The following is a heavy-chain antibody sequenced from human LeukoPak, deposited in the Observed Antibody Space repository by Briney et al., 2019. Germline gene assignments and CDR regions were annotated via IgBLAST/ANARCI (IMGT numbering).Heavy chain of an antibody. CDR3: ARGRGDCSSTSCYFSPDYYYYGMDV. D-gene: IGHD2-2*01. CDR2: IIPIFGTA. CDR1: GGTFSSYA. J-gene: IGHJ6*02. Sequence: SVKVSCKASGGTFSSYAISWVRQAPGQGLEWMGGIIPIFGTANYAQKFQGRVTITADESTSTAYMELSSLRSEDTAVYYCARGRGDCSSTSCYFSPDYYYYGMDVWGQGTTVTVSS. V-gene: IGHV1-69*13.